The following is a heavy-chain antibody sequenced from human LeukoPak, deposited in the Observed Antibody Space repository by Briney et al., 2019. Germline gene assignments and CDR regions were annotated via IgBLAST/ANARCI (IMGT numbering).Heavy chain of an antibody. CDR1: GYTSTSYG. CDR2: ISAYNGNT. Sequence: ASVKVSCKASGYTSTSYGISWVRQAPGQGLEWMGWISAYNGNTNYAQKLQGRVTMTTDTSTSTAYMELRSLRSDDTAVYYCARDFQIVATTSFDYWGQGTLVTVSS. V-gene: IGHV1-18*04. D-gene: IGHD5-12*01. CDR3: ARDFQIVATTSFDY. J-gene: IGHJ4*02.